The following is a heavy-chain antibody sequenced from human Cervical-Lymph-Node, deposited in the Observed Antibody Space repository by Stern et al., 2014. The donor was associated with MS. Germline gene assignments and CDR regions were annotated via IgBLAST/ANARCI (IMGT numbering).Heavy chain of an antibody. CDR1: GYVFTING. CDR2: ISTNSGNT. J-gene: IGHJ4*02. CDR3: ARDRNWSFDY. Sequence: QMQLVQSGAEVKKPGASVKVSCKASGYVFTINGISWVRQAPGQGLEWMGWISTNSGNTHYAQEFQGRVTMTTDTSTSTAYMELRSLRSDDTAVYYCARDRNWSFDYWGQGTLVTVSS. D-gene: IGHD1-20*01. V-gene: IGHV1-18*01.